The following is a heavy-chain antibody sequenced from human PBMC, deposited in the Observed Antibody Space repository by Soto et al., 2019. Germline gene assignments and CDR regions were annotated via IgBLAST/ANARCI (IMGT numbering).Heavy chain of an antibody. J-gene: IGHJ4*02. CDR2: ISSSSSTI. CDR1: GFTFSSYS. CDR3: ARGGAHYDILTGSSAAKYYFDY. D-gene: IGHD3-9*01. V-gene: IGHV3-48*01. Sequence: GGSLRLSCAASGFTFSSYSMNWVRQAPGKGLEWVSYISSSSSTIYYADSVKGRFTISRDNAKNSLYLQMNSLRAADTAVYYCARGGAHYDILTGSSAAKYYFDYWGQGTLVTVSS.